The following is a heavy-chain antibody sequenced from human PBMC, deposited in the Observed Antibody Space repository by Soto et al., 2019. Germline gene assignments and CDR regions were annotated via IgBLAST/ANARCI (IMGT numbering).Heavy chain of an antibody. CDR2: INPNSGGT. Sequence: ASVKVSCKASGYTFTGYYMHWVRQAPGQGLEWMGWINPNSGGTNYAQKFQGWVTMTRDTSISTAYMELSRLRSDDTAVYYCARAGLRFLEGVWGAPDPYRLDVWGQGTTVTVSS. CDR1: GYTFTGYY. J-gene: IGHJ6*02. CDR3: ARAGLRFLEGVWGAPDPYRLDV. V-gene: IGHV1-2*04. D-gene: IGHD3-3*01.